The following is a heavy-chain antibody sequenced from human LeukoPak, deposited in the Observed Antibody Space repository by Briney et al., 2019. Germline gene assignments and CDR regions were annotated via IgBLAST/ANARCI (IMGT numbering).Heavy chain of an antibody. CDR2: ISAYNGNT. CDR3: ARPRGYYYDSSGYYRDDAFDI. J-gene: IGHJ3*02. D-gene: IGHD3-22*01. V-gene: IGHV1-18*01. Sequence: GASVKVSCKASGYTFTSYGISWVRQAPGQGLEWMGWISAYNGNTNYAQKLQGRVTMTTDTSTSTVYMELRSLRSDDTAVYYCARPRGYYYDSSGYYRDDAFDIWGQGTMVTVSS. CDR1: GYTFTSYG.